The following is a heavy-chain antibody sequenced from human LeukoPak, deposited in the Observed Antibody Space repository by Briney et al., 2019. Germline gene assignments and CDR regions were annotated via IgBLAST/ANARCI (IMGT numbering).Heavy chain of an antibody. J-gene: IGHJ5*02. CDR2: IYPGDSDT. CDR3: ARATAMVRGVAIPRWFDP. Sequence: GESPKISRKGSGYSFTNYWIGWVRQMPGKGLEWMGIIYPGDSDTRYSPSFQGQVTISADKSISTAYLQWSSLKASDTAMYYCARATAMVRGVAIPRWFDPWGREPWSPSPQ. V-gene: IGHV5-51*01. D-gene: IGHD3-10*01. CDR1: GYSFTNYW.